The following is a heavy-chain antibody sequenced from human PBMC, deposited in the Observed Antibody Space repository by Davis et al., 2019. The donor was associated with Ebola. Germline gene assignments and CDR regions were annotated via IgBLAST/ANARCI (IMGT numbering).Heavy chain of an antibody. V-gene: IGHV3-53*01. Sequence: PGGSLRLSCAASGFTVSSNYMSWVRQAPGKGLEWVSVIYSGGSTYYADSVKGRFTISRDNSKNTLYLQMNSLRAEDTAVYYCAKRRMDYCTGGVCYSDWYFDLWGRGTLVTVSS. CDR2: IYSGGST. CDR3: AKRRMDYCTGGVCYSDWYFDL. J-gene: IGHJ2*01. D-gene: IGHD2-8*02. CDR1: GFTVSSNY.